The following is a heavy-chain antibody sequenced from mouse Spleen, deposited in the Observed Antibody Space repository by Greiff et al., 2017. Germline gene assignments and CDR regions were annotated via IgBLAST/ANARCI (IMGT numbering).Heavy chain of an antibody. CDR3: TSYYRYDEDAMDY. CDR2: IDPETGGT. Sequence: QVQLQQSGAELVRPGASVTLSCKASGYTFTDYEMHWVKQTPVHGLEWIGAIDPETGGTAYNQKFKGKAILTADKSSSTAYMELRSLTSEDSAVYYCTSYYRYDEDAMDYWGQGTSVTVSS. CDR1: GYTFTDYE. D-gene: IGHD2-14*01. V-gene: IGHV1-15*01. J-gene: IGHJ4*01.